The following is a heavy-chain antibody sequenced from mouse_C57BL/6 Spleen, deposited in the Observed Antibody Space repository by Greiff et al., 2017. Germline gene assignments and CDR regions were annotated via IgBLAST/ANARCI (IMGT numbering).Heavy chain of an antibody. CDR2: IDPSDSYT. CDR1: GYTFTSYW. V-gene: IGHV1-69*01. Sequence: QVQLKQPGAELVMPGASVKLSCKASGYTFTSYWMHWVKQRPGQGLEWIGEIDPSDSYTNYNQKFKGKSTLTVDKSSSTAYMQLSSLTSEDSAVYYCARRGVEDYWGQGTTLTVSS. J-gene: IGHJ2*01. D-gene: IGHD1-1*01. CDR3: ARRGVEDY.